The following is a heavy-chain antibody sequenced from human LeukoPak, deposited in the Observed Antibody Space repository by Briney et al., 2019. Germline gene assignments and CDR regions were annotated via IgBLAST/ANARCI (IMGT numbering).Heavy chain of an antibody. Sequence: SETLSLTCAVYGGSFSGYYWSWIRQPPGKGLEWIGEINHSGSTNYNPSLKSRVTISVDTSKNQFSLKLSSVTAAGTAVYYCASYGTGSTFDYWGQGTLVTVSS. V-gene: IGHV4-34*01. CDR2: INHSGST. CDR1: GGSFSGYY. CDR3: ASYGTGSTFDY. J-gene: IGHJ4*02. D-gene: IGHD7-27*01.